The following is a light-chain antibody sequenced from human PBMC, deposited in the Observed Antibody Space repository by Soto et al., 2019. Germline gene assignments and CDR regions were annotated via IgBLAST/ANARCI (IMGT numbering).Light chain of an antibody. CDR3: QQFNAYPLT. J-gene: IGKJ4*01. Sequence: DIQLTQSPSFLSASVGDRVTISCRASQGISDYLAWYQQKPGKAPKLLIYGASTLQSGVPSRFSGSASWTEFPLTITSLQPEDFATYFCQQFNAYPLTFGGGTKLEIK. CDR2: GAS. CDR1: QGISDY. V-gene: IGKV1-9*01.